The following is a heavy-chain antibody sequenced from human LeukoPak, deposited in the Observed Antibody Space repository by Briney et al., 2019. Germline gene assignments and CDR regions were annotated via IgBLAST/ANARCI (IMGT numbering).Heavy chain of an antibody. CDR3: ARDLGYSSSWYYFDC. D-gene: IGHD6-13*01. V-gene: IGHV3-21*01. J-gene: IGHJ4*02. CDR1: GFTFSSYS. Sequence: GGSLRLSCAASGFTFSSYSMNWVRQAPGKGLEWVSSISSSSSYIYYADSVKGRFTISRDNAKNSLYLQMNSLRAEDTAVYYCARDLGYSSSWYYFDCWGQGTLVTVSS. CDR2: ISSSSSYI.